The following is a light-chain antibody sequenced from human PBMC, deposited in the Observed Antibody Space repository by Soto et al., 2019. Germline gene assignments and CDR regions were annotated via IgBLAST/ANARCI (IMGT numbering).Light chain of an antibody. V-gene: IGKV1-12*01. CDR3: QQLDSLPLT. CDR2: AAS. J-gene: IGKJ5*01. CDR1: QVIYSW. Sequence: TQSPSSVSASVGDRVTLSCRASQVIYSWIAWYQQKPGRAPKLLIFAASNLQSGVPVRFSGSGSGTDFILSINSLQPEDVATYYCQQLDSLPLTFGQGTRLEIK.